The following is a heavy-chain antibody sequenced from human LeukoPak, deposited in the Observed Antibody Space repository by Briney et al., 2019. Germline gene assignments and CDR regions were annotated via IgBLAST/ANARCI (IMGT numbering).Heavy chain of an antibody. Sequence: SQTLSLTCTISGDSVSSNSATWNWIRQSPSRGLEWLGRTYYRSKWYNDYAISVKSRVTINPDTSKNQFSLQLSSVTPEDTAVYYCASGHAFDYWGQGTLVTVPS. CDR1: GDSVSSNSAT. J-gene: IGHJ4*02. CDR3: ASGHAFDY. V-gene: IGHV6-1*01. CDR2: TYYRSKWYN.